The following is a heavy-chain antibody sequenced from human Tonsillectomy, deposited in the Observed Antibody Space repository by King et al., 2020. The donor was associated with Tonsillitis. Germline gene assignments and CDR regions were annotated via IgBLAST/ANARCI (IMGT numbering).Heavy chain of an antibody. CDR3: ARVRGYSEAFQIDY. CDR1: GFTFRSYS. J-gene: IGHJ4*02. V-gene: IGHV3-21*01. Sequence: VQLVESGGGLVKPGGSLRVSCAASGFTFRSYSMNWVRQAPGKGLEWVSSISSSSSYIYYADSVKGRFTISSDNAKNSLYLQMNSLRAEDTAVYYCARVRGYSEAFQIDYWGQGTLVTVSS. CDR2: ISSSSSYI. D-gene: IGHD3-22*01.